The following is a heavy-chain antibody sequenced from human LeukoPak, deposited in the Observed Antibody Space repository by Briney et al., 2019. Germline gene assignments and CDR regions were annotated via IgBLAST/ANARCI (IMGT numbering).Heavy chain of an antibody. Sequence: SETLSLTCAVYGGSFSGYYWSWIRQPPGKGLEWIGEINHSGSTNYNPSLKSRVTISVDTSKNQFSLKLSSVTAADTAVYCCARRRITMVRGVIIKFPLDYWGQGTLVTVPS. D-gene: IGHD3-10*01. J-gene: IGHJ4*02. CDR2: INHSGST. CDR3: ARRRITMVRGVIIKFPLDY. CDR1: GGSFSGYY. V-gene: IGHV4-34*01.